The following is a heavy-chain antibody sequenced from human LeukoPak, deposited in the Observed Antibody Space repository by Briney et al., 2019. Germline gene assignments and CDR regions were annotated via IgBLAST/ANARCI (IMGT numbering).Heavy chain of an antibody. V-gene: IGHV4-30-2*01. CDR2: IYHNGNT. J-gene: IGHJ4*02. CDR3: ARVYGSCSGGGCYFFDY. Sequence: PSETLSLTCSVSGDSISSGIFYWSCIRQPPGKGLECIGYIYHNGNTYYNPSLKSRVTISVDTSQNEFSLKVNSVTAADTGVYYCARVYGSCSGGGCYFFDYWGQGTLVTVSS. D-gene: IGHD2-15*01. CDR1: GDSISSGIFY.